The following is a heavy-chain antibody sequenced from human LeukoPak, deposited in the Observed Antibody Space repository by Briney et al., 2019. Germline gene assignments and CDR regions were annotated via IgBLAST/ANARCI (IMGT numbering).Heavy chain of an antibody. Sequence: GGSLRLSCAASGFTFSSYAMSWVRQAPGKGLEWVSAISGSGGSTYYADSVKGRFTISRDNSKNTLYLQRNSLRAEDTAVYYCAKESRDIVVVPAAPFDYWGQGTLVTVSS. D-gene: IGHD2-2*01. V-gene: IGHV3-23*01. J-gene: IGHJ4*02. CDR3: AKESRDIVVVPAAPFDY. CDR1: GFTFSSYA. CDR2: ISGSGGST.